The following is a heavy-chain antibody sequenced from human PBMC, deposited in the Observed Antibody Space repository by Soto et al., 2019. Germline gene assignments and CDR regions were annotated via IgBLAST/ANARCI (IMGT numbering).Heavy chain of an antibody. Sequence: QVQLQESGPGLVKPSGTLSLTCAVSSGSISTNNWWSWVRQPPGKGLEWIGEIHHSGTANYNQALKSRVTMSVHKSKNQFSLKLNPVTAADTAVNYFAPGGRYCSSTGCLSSYLDLCGRGTLVSVSS. CDR1: SGSISTNNW. V-gene: IGHV4-4*02. CDR2: IHHSGTA. D-gene: IGHD2-2*01. CDR3: APGGRYCSSTGCLSSYLDL. J-gene: IGHJ2*01.